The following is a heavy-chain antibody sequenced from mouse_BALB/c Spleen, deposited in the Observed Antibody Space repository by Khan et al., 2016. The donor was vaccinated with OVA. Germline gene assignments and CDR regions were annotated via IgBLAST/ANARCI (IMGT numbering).Heavy chain of an antibody. V-gene: IGHV3-2*02. CDR3: ARVYGGDSDY. J-gene: IGHJ2*01. CDR1: GYSITSDYA. D-gene: IGHD1-1*01. Sequence: EVQLQESGPGLVKPSQSLSLTCTVTGYSITSDYAWNWIRQFPGNKLEWMGFISYSGNTNYNPPLKSRISITRDTSKNQFFLQLNSVTTEDTATYYCARVYGGDSDYWGQGTTLTVSS. CDR2: ISYSGNT.